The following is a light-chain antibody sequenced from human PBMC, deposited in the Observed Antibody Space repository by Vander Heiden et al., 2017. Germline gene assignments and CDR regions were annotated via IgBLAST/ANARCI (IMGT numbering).Light chain of an antibody. Sequence: DIVMTQSPATLSVSRGERATLSCRASQSVSSNLAWYQQKPGQAPRLLIYAASTRATGIPARFSGSGSGTEFTLTISSLQSEDFAVYYCQQYNNWPPLTFGGGTKVEIK. CDR3: QQYNNWPPLT. V-gene: IGKV3-15*01. CDR1: QSVSSN. CDR2: AAS. J-gene: IGKJ4*01.